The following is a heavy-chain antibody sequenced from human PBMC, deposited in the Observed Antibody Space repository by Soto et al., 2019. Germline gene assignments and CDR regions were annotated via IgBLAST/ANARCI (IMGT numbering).Heavy chain of an antibody. CDR2: INRDESET. V-gene: IGHV3-7*01. J-gene: IGHJ6*02. Sequence: XGSLRLSCAASGFTLSSYWMSWVRQAPGKGLEWVANINRDESETYFVDSVRGRFTISRDNAKNTLYLQMNSLRAEDTAVYYCASNYAYAEGYYWYGIDVWGQGTTVTVSS. CDR1: GFTLSSYW. CDR3: ASNYAYAEGYYWYGIDV. D-gene: IGHD3-16*01.